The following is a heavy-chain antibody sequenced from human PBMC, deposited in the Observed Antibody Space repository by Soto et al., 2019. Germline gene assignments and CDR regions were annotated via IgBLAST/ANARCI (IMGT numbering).Heavy chain of an antibody. CDR2: IWDDGSNK. CDR3: ARDSPDCSGGSCSKPGGMDV. V-gene: IGHV3-33*01. J-gene: IGHJ6*02. Sequence: QVQLVESGGGVVQPGRSLRLSCAASGFTFSTYDMHWVRQAPGKGLEWVAVIWDDGSNKYYADSVKGRFTISRDSPKNTXYXXMNSLRAEDTAVYYCARDSPDCSGGSCSKPGGMDVWGQGTTVTVSS. CDR1: GFTFSTYD. D-gene: IGHD2-15*01.